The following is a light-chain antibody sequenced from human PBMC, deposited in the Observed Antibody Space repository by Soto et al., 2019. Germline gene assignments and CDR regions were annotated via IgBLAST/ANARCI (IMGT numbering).Light chain of an antibody. J-gene: IGLJ2*01. CDR2: EVN. Sequence: QSALTQPASVSGSPGQSIAISCTGNSSGIGTFNLVSWYRQHPGRAPKLIIYEVNKRPSGISSRFSASKSGNTASLTISGLPADDEADYYCYSFAGFNTPFGGGTKVTV. V-gene: IGLV2-23*02. CDR1: SSGIGTFNL. CDR3: YSFAGFNTP.